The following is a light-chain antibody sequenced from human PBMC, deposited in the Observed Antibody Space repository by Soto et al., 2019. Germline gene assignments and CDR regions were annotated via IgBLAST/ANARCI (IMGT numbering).Light chain of an antibody. Sequence: DIQMTQSPSSLSASVGDRVTITCQASQDISNYLNWYQQELGKAPKLLIYDASNLETGVPSRFSGSGSGTDFTLTISSLQPEDFAVYYCQQYGSSPPSSTFGQGTRLEN. CDR1: QDISNY. J-gene: IGKJ5*01. V-gene: IGKV1-33*01. CDR3: QQYGSSPPSST. CDR2: DAS.